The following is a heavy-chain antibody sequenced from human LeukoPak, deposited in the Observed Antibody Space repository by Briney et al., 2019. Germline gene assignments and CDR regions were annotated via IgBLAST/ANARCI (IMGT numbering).Heavy chain of an antibody. CDR3: ARDMRGDFYDTSGLNWFDP. Sequence: SETLSLTCTVSGAYISRYYWSWIRQPPGMGLDWIGYISYSATTNYNPSLMSRVTITVDTSKNQFSLKLSSVTAADTAVYYCARDMRGDFYDTSGLNWFDPWGQGTLVTVSS. CDR1: GAYISRYY. J-gene: IGHJ5*02. CDR2: ISYSATT. D-gene: IGHD3-22*01. V-gene: IGHV4-59*01.